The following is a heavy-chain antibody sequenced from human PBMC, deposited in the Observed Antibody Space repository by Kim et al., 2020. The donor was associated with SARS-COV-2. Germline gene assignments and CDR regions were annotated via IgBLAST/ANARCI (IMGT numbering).Heavy chain of an antibody. J-gene: IGHJ5*02. CDR1: GFIFSTYG. D-gene: IGHD3-10*01. V-gene: IGHV3-23*01. CDR3: AKRGSMNRGEVWFDP. CDR2: IGGSGATT. Sequence: GGSLRLSCAASGFIFSTYGMTWVRQTPGKGLEWVSGIGGSGATTNYADSVKGRFTISRDNSKNTLYLQMNSLRAEDTAIYYCAKRGSMNRGEVWFDPWGQGTLVTVSS.